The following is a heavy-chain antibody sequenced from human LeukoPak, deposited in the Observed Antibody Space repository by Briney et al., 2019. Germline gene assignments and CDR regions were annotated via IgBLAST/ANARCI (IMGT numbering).Heavy chain of an antibody. V-gene: IGHV4-38-2*02. J-gene: IGHJ4*02. CDR3: AGPDFWSGYYPFDY. CDR1: GYSISSGYY. Sequence: PSETLSLTCTVSGYSISSGYYWGWIRQPPGKGLEWIGSIYHSGSTYYNPSLKSRVTISVDTSKNQFSLKLSSVTAADTAVYYCAGPDFWSGYYPFDYWGQGTLVTVSS. D-gene: IGHD3-3*01. CDR2: IYHSGST.